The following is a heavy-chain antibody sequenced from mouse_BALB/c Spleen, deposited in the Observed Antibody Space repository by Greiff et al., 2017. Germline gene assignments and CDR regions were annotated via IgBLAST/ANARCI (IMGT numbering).Heavy chain of an antibody. J-gene: IGHJ3*01. V-gene: IGHV3-6*02. D-gene: IGHD2-4*01. CDR2: ISYDGSN. Sequence: EVQLVESGPGLVKPSQSLSLTCSVTGYSITSGYYWNWIRQFPGNKLEWMGYISYDGSNNYNPSLKNRISITRDTSKNQFFLKLNSVTTEDTATYYCARRGDYAWFAYWGQGTLVTVSA. CDR1: GYSITSGYY. CDR3: ARRGDYAWFAY.